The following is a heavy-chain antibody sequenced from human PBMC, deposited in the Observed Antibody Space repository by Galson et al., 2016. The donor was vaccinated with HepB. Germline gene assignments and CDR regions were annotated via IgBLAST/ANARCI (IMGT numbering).Heavy chain of an antibody. D-gene: IGHD6-13*01. Sequence: SVKVSCKASGYTFPTYGVSWLRQAPGQGLEWMGWISADTGNTKYAQKLQGRVTMTTDTSTSTAYMELRSLRSDDTAVYYCARVPLGYLHFDYWGQGTLVTVSS. V-gene: IGHV1-18*01. CDR1: GYTFPTYG. CDR2: ISADTGNT. J-gene: IGHJ4*02. CDR3: ARVPLGYLHFDY.